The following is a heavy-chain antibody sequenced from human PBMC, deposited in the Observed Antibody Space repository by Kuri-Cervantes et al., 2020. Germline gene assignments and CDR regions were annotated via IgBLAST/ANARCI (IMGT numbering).Heavy chain of an antibody. J-gene: IGHJ4*02. CDR3: AKDLGPYSSSTVFDY. Sequence: GGSLRLSCAASGFTFSNYAMSWVRQAPGKGLEWVSSISGFGGSTYYADFVKGRFTISRDNSKNTRYLQMNSLRAEDTAVFYCAKDLGPYSSSTVFDYWAREPWSPSPQ. V-gene: IGHV3-23*01. CDR1: GFTFSNYA. CDR2: ISGFGGST. D-gene: IGHD6-13*01.